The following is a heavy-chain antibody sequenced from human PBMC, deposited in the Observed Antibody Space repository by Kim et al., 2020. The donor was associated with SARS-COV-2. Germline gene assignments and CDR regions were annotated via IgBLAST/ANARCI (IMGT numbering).Heavy chain of an antibody. CDR1: GFTFSSYA. V-gene: IGHV3-30-3*01. Sequence: GGSLRLSCAASGFTFSSYAMHWVRQAPGKGLEWVAVISYDGSNKYYADSVKGRFTISRDNSKNTLYLQMNSLRAEDTAVYYCARGERAPTDPAMDVWGQGTTVTVYS. J-gene: IGHJ6*02. CDR2: ISYDGSNK. CDR3: ARGERAPTDPAMDV.